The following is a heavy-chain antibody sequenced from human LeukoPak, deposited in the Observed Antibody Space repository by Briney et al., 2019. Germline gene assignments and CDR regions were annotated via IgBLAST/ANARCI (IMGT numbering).Heavy chain of an antibody. CDR2: IHYSGTT. J-gene: IGHJ3*01. Sequence: PSETLPLTCKVSGGSINNHYWSWIRQPPGKGLEWIGYIHYSGTTNYNPSLMSRVTISVDTSRDQFSLRLTSVTAADTAVYYCARGGWSLGFWGQGTMVTVS. CDR3: ARGGWSLGF. D-gene: IGHD2-15*01. V-gene: IGHV4-59*11. CDR1: GGSINNHY.